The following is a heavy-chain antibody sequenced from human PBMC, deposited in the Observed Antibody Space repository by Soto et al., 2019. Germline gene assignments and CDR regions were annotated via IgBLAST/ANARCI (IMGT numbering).Heavy chain of an antibody. Sequence: SETLSLTCPVSGGSISSGDYYWTWIRQPPGKGLEWIGYIYYSGSTYYNPSLKSRVTISVDTSKNQFSLKLSSVTAADTAVYYCASVSYFNAFDYWGQRTLVTVSS. J-gene: IGHJ4*02. D-gene: IGHD3-9*01. CDR3: ASVSYFNAFDY. CDR2: IYYSGST. V-gene: IGHV4-30-4*01. CDR1: GGSISSGDYY.